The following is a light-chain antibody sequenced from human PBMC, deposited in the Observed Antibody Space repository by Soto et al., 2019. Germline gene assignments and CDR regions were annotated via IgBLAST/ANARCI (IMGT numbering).Light chain of an antibody. CDR2: EVV. V-gene: IGLV2-14*01. CDR1: SSDVGGCKF. J-gene: IGLJ2*01. CDR3: SSYTTSSTLI. Sequence: QSALTQPASVSGSPGQSITISCTGTSSDVGGCKFVSWYQQHPGKAPKLMIYEVVNRPSGVSSRFSASKSGNTASLTISGLQAEDEAHYYCSSYTTSSTLIFGGGTQLTVL.